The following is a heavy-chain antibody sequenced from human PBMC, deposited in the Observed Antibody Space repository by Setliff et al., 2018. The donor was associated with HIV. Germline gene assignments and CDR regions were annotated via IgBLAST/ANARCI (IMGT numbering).Heavy chain of an antibody. CDR2: VIPSFATA. Sequence: SVKVSCKASGGTFKNLAISWVRQAPGQGLEWMGWVIPSFATANYAQTFQGRITITADEHTSTVYMDVNSLKSEESAVYYCANPHDGGALDVWGQGTAVT. CDR1: GGTFKNLA. D-gene: IGHD1-1*01. V-gene: IGHV1-69*13. CDR3: ANPHDGGALDV. J-gene: IGHJ6*02.